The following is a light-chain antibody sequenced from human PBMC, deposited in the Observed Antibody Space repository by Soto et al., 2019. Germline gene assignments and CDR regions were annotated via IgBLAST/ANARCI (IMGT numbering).Light chain of an antibody. CDR1: TSNVGINS. J-gene: IGLJ3*02. CDR3: AAWDDSLRGQV. V-gene: IGLV1-47*01. CDR2: RSN. Sequence: QSVLTQPPSASGTPGQRVTISCSGTTSNVGINSVFWYQHLPGMAPKLLIYRSNQRASGVPDRFSGSKSGTSASLAISGLRSEDEADYYCAAWDDSLRGQVFGGGTKLTVL.